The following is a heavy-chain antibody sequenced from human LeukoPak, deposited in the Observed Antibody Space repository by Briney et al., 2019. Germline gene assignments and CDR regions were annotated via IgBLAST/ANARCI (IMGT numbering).Heavy chain of an antibody. V-gene: IGHV3-30*04. CDR2: ISYDGSNK. D-gene: IGHD1-7*01. CDR1: GFTFSSYA. J-gene: IGHJ4*02. Sequence: GGSLRLSCAASGFTFSSYAMHWVRQAPGKGLEWVAVISYDGSNKYYADSVKGRFTISRDNSKNTLYLQMNSLRAEDTAVYYCARDMDYRPIGNYYYGYWGQGTLVTVSS. CDR3: ARDMDYRPIGNYYYGY.